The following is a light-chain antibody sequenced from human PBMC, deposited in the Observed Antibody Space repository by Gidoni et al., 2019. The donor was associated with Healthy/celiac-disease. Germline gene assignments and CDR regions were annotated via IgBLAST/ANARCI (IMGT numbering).Light chain of an antibody. CDR3: QQSYSTPRKT. J-gene: IGKJ1*01. Sequence: DIQMTQSPSSLSASVGDRVPLTCRASQSISSYLSWYQQKPGKAPKLLIYAASSVQSGVPSRFSGSGAGTDFTLTISSLQPEDVATYYCQQSYSTPRKTFGQXTKVEIK. CDR2: AAS. V-gene: IGKV1-39*01. CDR1: QSISSY.